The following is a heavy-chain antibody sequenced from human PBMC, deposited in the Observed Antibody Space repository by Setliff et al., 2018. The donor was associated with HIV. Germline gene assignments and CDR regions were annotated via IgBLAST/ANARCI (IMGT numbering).Heavy chain of an antibody. D-gene: IGHD6-13*01. Sequence: ASVKVSCKASGDVFTDYYIHWVRQAPGQGLEWMGWINPNSGGTNYAQKFQGRVTMTRDTSISTAFMDLSRLRSDDTAVYYCARDPGYKGSWYGAFDIWGQGTMVTVSS. V-gene: IGHV1-2*02. CDR2: INPNSGGT. CDR1: GDVFTDYY. J-gene: IGHJ3*02. CDR3: ARDPGYKGSWYGAFDI.